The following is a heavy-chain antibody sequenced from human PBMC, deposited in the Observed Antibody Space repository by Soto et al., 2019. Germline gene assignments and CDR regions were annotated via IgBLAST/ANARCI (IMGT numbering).Heavy chain of an antibody. J-gene: IGHJ4*02. CDR2: ISYDGSNK. Sequence: GGSLRLSCAASGFTFSSYAMHWVRQAPGKGLEWVAVISYDGSNKYYADSVKGRFTISRDNSKNTLYLQMNSLRAEDTAVYYCARGQVDTAMGAIDYWGQGTLVTVSS. CDR1: GFTFSSYA. D-gene: IGHD5-18*01. CDR3: ARGQVDTAMGAIDY. V-gene: IGHV3-30-3*01.